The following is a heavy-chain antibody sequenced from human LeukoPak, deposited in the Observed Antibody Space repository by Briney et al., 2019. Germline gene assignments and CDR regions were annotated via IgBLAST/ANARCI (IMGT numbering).Heavy chain of an antibody. CDR2: IQPDGSEG. J-gene: IGHJ5*02. CDR3: ASQSFAKFDP. V-gene: IGHV3-7*01. Sequence: GGSLRLSCAASGFTFSSKWMSWVRQAPRKGLEWVGNIQPDGSEGYPVDSVKGRFTISRDNARNSLFLQMNSLSVEDTAVYYCASQSFAKFDPWGQGTLVIVSS. CDR1: GFTFSSKW. D-gene: IGHD3-16*01.